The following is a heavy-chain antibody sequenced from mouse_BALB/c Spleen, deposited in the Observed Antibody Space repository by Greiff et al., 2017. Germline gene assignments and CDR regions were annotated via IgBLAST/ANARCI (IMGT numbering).Heavy chain of an antibody. J-gene: IGHJ2*01. CDR1: GYTFTSYW. Sequence: VQGVESGAELAKPGASVKMSCKASGYTFTSYWMHWVKQRPGQGLEWIGYINPSTGYTEYNQKFKDKATLTADKSSSTVYMQLSSLTSEDSAVYYCARFLTGYYFDYWGQGTTLTVSS. CDR3: ARFLTGYYFDY. CDR2: INPSTGYT. V-gene: IGHV1-7*01. D-gene: IGHD4-1*01.